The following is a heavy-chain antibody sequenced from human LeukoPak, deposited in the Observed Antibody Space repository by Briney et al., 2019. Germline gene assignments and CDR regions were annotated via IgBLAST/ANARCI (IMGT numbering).Heavy chain of an antibody. V-gene: IGHV4-39*07. Sequence: SETLSLTCTVSGGSISSSSYYWGWIRQPPGKGLEWIGEINHSGSTNYNPSLKSRVTISVDTSKNQFSLKLSSVTAADTAVYYCARAYYYDSSGPIGPDAFDIWGQGTMVTVSS. J-gene: IGHJ3*02. CDR1: GGSISSSSYY. CDR3: ARAYYYDSSGPIGPDAFDI. D-gene: IGHD3-22*01. CDR2: INHSGST.